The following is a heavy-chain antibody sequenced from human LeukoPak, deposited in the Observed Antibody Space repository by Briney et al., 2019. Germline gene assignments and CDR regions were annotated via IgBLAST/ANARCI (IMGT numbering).Heavy chain of an antibody. J-gene: IGHJ6*03. CDR2: IIPIFGTA. Sequence: SVKVSCKASGGTFSSYAISWVRQAPGQGLEWMGGIIPIFGTANYAQKFQGRVTIAADKSTSTAYMELSSLRSEDTAVYYCARAGERLLWFGELSYYYMDVWGKGTTVTVSS. D-gene: IGHD3-10*01. CDR3: ARAGERLLWFGELSYYYMDV. CDR1: GGTFSSYA. V-gene: IGHV1-69*06.